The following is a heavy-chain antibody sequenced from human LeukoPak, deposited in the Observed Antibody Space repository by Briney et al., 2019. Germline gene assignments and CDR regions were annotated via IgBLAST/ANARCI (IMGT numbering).Heavy chain of an antibody. CDR1: GGFITSSNSH. CDR2: IYYSGST. J-gene: IGHJ5*02. CDR3: ARGQPRYYDFWSGYRKTNWFDP. D-gene: IGHD3-3*01. V-gene: IGHV4-39*07. Sequence: SETLSLTCIVSGGFITSSNSHWGWIRQPPGKGLEWVGTIYYSGSTYYKSSLKSRVTISVDTSKNQFSLKLSSVTAADTAVYYCARGQPRYYDFWSGYRKTNWFDPWGQGTLVTVSS.